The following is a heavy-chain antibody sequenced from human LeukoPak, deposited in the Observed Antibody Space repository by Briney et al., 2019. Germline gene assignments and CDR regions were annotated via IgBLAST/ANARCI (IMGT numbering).Heavy chain of an antibody. D-gene: IGHD6-19*01. J-gene: IGHJ4*02. Sequence: PSETLSLTCAVYGGSFSGYYWSWIRQPPGKGLEWIGEINHSGSTNYNPSLKSRVTISVDTSKNQFSLKLSSVTAADTAVYYCARTPPANGSGYSSSFWGQGTLVTVSS. CDR2: INHSGST. V-gene: IGHV4-34*01. CDR3: ARTPPANGSGYSSSF. CDR1: GGSFSGYY.